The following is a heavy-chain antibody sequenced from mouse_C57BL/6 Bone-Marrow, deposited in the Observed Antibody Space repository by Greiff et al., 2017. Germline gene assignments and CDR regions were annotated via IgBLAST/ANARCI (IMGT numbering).Heavy chain of an antibody. Sequence: EVQLQQSGPELVKPGASVKISCKASGYTFTDYYMNWVKQSHGKSLEWIGDINPNNGGTSYNQKFKGKATLTVDKASSTAYMELRSLTSEDSAVYYCARDGSSYYAMDYWGQGTSVTVSS. D-gene: IGHD1-1*01. CDR1: GYTFTDYY. V-gene: IGHV1-26*01. CDR2: INPNNGGT. J-gene: IGHJ4*01. CDR3: ARDGSSYYAMDY.